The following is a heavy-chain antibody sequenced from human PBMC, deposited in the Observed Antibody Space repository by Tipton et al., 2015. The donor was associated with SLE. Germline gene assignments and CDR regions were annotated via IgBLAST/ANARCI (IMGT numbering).Heavy chain of an antibody. D-gene: IGHD2-8*01. V-gene: IGHV4-59*01. CDR1: GFTFSSYA. J-gene: IGHJ6*03. Sequence: LRLSCAASGFTFSSYAMSWVRQAPGKGLEWIGSIYYSGSTNYNPSLKSRVTISVDTSKNQFSLKLSSVTAADTAVYYCAGCLYFDCMDVWGKGTTVTVSS. CDR3: AGCLYFDCMDV. CDR2: IYYSGST.